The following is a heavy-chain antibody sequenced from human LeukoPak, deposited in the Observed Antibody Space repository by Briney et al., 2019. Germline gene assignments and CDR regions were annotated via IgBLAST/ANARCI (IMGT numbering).Heavy chain of an antibody. Sequence: SVKVSCKASGGTFSSYAISWVRQAPGQGLEWMGRIIPIFGTANYAQKFQGRVTITTDESTSTAYVELSSLRSEDTAVYYCARDRSYSGSGSYYDYWGQGTLVTVSS. CDR3: ARDRSYSGSGSYYDY. J-gene: IGHJ4*02. V-gene: IGHV1-69*05. CDR2: IIPIFGTA. D-gene: IGHD3-10*01. CDR1: GGTFSSYA.